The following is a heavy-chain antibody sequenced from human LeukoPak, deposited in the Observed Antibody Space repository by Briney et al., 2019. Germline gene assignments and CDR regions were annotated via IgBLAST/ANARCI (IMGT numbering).Heavy chain of an antibody. CDR1: GGSISSYY. CDR2: IYYSGST. CDR3: VRGGIVGTTARIPLFDY. J-gene: IGHJ4*02. Sequence: PSETLSLTCTVSGGSISSYYWSWVRQPPGKGLEWIGYIYYSGSTNYNPSLKSRVTMSVDTSENQFSLKLSSVTAADTAVYYCVRGGIVGTTARIPLFDYWGQGTLVTVSS. D-gene: IGHD1-26*01. V-gene: IGHV4-59*01.